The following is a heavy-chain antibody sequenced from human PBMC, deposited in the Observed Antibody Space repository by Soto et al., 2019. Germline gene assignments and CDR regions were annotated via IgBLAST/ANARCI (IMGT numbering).Heavy chain of an antibody. CDR1: GYPFTNND. V-gene: IGHV1-8*02. CDR2: MNPGSGDT. J-gene: IGHJ5*02. D-gene: IGHD5-18*01. Sequence: XPVKVACKAAGYPFTNNDVIWVRQATGQGLEWMGWMNPGSGDTGYAQKFQCRVTMTRDISIATAYMELNSLTSEDTAIYYCARMESFGSLNWFDPWGQGTLVTVSS. CDR3: ARMESFGSLNWFDP.